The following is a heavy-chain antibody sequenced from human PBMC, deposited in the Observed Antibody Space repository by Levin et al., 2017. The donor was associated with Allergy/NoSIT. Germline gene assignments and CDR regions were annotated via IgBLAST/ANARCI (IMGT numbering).Heavy chain of an antibody. Sequence: PGESLKISCAASGFTFDDNGMSWVRQAPGKGLEWVSGINWNGGSTGYADSVKGRFTISRDNAKNSLYLQMNSLRAEDTALYHCARVRYGSRSYIFDYWGQGTLVTVSS. CDR3: ARVRYGSRSYIFDY. D-gene: IGHD3-10*01. J-gene: IGHJ4*02. V-gene: IGHV3-20*01. CDR2: INWNGGST. CDR1: GFTFDDNG.